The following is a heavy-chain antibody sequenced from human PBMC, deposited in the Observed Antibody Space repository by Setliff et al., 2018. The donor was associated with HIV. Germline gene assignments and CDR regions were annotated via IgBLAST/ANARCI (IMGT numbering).Heavy chain of an antibody. V-gene: IGHV1-8*03. CDR1: GYTFTKYD. CDR2: MNPNSGNA. Sequence: GASVKVSCKASGYTFTKYDINWVRQAPGQGLELMGWMNPNSGNAEYAQRFQGRVTITADKSTSTAYMELSSLRSEDTAVYYCARNPQPTGTPDYYYYYYMDVWGKGTTVTVSS. J-gene: IGHJ6*03. D-gene: IGHD1-1*01. CDR3: ARNPQPTGTPDYYYYYYMDV.